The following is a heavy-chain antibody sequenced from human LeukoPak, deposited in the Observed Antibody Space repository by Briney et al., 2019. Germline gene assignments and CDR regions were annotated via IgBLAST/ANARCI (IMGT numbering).Heavy chain of an antibody. J-gene: IGHJ5*02. D-gene: IGHD3-10*01. V-gene: IGHV1-69*13. CDR3: ARGQYYYGSGSPYGS. Sequence: ASVKVSCKASGGTFSSYAISWVRQAPGQGLEWMGEIIPIFGTANYAQKFQGRVTITADESTSTAYMELSSLRSEDTAVYYCARGQYYYGSGSPYGSWGQGTLVTVSS. CDR2: IIPIFGTA. CDR1: GGTFSSYA.